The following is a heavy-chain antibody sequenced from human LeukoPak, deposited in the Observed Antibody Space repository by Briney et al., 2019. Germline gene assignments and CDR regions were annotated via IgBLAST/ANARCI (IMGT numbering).Heavy chain of an antibody. CDR1: GGSISSSTYN. J-gene: IGHJ6*03. CDR2: IYYSGIT. V-gene: IGHV4-39*01. Sequence: SETLSPTCTVSGGSISSSTYNWGWIRQPPGKGLEWIGSIYYSGITYYNPSVESRVTISVDTSKNRFSLELNSVTAADTAVYYCARQVRSPVVMFMDVWGKGTTVTVSS. D-gene: IGHD4-23*01. CDR3: ARQVRSPVVMFMDV.